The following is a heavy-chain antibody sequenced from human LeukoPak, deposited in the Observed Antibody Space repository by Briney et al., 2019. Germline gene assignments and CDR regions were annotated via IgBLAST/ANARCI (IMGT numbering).Heavy chain of an antibody. CDR3: AKGPARGSYYFDY. CDR2: IRYDGSNK. D-gene: IGHD1-26*01. V-gene: IGHV3-30*02. J-gene: IGHJ4*02. Sequence: PGGSLRLSCAASGFTFSSHEMNWVRQAPGKGLEWVAFIRYDGSNKYYADSVKGRFTISRDNSKNTLYLQMNSLRAEDTAVYYCAKGPARGSYYFDYWGQGTLVTVSS. CDR1: GFTFSSHE.